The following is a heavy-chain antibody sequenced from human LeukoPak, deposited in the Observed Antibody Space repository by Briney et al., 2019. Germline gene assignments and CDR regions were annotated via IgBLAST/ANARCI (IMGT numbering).Heavy chain of an antibody. V-gene: IGHV1-8*01. CDR1: GYTFTSYD. D-gene: IGHD3-22*01. CDR2: MNPNSGNT. CDR3: ASTSGYYFTGAFDI. J-gene: IGHJ3*02. Sequence: ASVKISCKASGYTFTSYDINWVRQATGQGLEWMGWMNPNSGNTGYAQKFQGRVTMTRNTSISTAYMELSSLRSEDTAVYYCASTSGYYFTGAFDIWGQGTMVTVSS.